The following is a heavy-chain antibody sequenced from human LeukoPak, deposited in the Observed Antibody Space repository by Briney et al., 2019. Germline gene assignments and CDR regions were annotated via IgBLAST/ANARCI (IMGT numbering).Heavy chain of an antibody. D-gene: IGHD3-22*01. CDR1: GGTFSSYA. V-gene: IGHV1-69*01. CDR3: ARDQLSRYYDSSGHDY. Sequence: VASVKVSCKASGGTFSSYAISWVRQAPGQGLEWMGGIIPIFGTANYAQKFQGRVTITADESTSIAYMELSSLRSEDTAVYYCARDQLSRYYDSSGHDYWGQGTLVTVSS. CDR2: IIPIFGTA. J-gene: IGHJ4*02.